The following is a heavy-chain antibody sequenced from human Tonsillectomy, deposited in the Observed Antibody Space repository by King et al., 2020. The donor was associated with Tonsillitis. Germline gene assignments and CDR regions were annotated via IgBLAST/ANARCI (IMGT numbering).Heavy chain of an antibody. CDR3: APDILEVRSC. CDR2: IRSRTQGGTI. V-gene: IGHV3-15*07. D-gene: IGHD3-10*01. J-gene: IGHJ4*02. Sequence: NWDRQAPGRGVGWVVRIRSRTQGGTIEHAAPVKDKIRISRDDSKNTLYLQMDNLKAEDTAVYFCAPDILEVRSCWGQGTLATVSS.